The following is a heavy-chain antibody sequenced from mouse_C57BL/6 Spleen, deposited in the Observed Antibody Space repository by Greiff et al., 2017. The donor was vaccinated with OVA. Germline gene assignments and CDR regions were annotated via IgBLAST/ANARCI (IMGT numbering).Heavy chain of an antibody. Sequence: VQLQQPGAELVKPGASVKLSCKASGYTFTSYWMQWVKQRPGQGLEWIGEIDPSDSYTNYNQKFKGKATLTVDTSSSTAYMQLSSLTSEDSAVLYCTNRATGSCDYWGQRTTLTVSS. D-gene: IGHD4-1*02. CDR2: IDPSDSYT. CDR1: GYTFTSYW. CDR3: TNRATGSCDY. J-gene: IGHJ2*01. V-gene: IGHV1-50*01.